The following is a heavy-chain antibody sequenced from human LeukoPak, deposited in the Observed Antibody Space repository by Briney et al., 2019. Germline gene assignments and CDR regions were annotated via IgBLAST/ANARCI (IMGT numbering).Heavy chain of an antibody. Sequence: GGSLRLSCAASGFTFSDYSMNWVRQAPGKGLEWVSYIGANSAIYYADSVKGRFTISRDNAKNSLSLQMISLRDDDTAVYYCAREGYYGAFDIWGQGTMATVSS. J-gene: IGHJ3*02. CDR1: GFTFSDYS. CDR3: AREGYYGAFDI. D-gene: IGHD3-10*01. V-gene: IGHV3-48*02. CDR2: IGANSAI.